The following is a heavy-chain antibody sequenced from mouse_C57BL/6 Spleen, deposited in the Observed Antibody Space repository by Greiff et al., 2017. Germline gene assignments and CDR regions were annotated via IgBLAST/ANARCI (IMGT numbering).Heavy chain of an antibody. CDR2: IYPSDSET. CDR1: GYTFTSYW. D-gene: IGHD1-1*01. CDR3: ARWDYYGSSYGFAY. J-gene: IGHJ3*01. Sequence: VQLQQPGAELVRPGSSVKLSCKASGYTFTSYWMDWVKQRPGQGLEWIGNIYPSDSETHYNQKFKDKATLTVDKSSSTAYMQLSSLTSEDSAVDYCARWDYYGSSYGFAYWGQGTLVTVSA. V-gene: IGHV1-61*01.